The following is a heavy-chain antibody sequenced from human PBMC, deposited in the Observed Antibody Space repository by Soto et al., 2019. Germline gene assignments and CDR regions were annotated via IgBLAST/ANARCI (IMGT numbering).Heavy chain of an antibody. J-gene: IGHJ4*02. CDR2: IKQDGSEK. CDR1: GFTFSSYW. D-gene: IGHD2-15*01. Sequence: PGGSLRLSCAASGFTFSSYWMSWVRQAPGKGLEWVANIKQDGSEKYYVDSVKGRFTISRDNAKNSLYLQMNSLRAEDTAVYYCARDEPVVVAATLAYWGQGTLVTVSS. CDR3: ARDEPVVVAATLAY. V-gene: IGHV3-7*01.